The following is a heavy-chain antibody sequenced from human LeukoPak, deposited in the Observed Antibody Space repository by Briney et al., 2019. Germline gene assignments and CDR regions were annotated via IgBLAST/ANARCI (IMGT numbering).Heavy chain of an antibody. J-gene: IGHJ3*02. Sequence: ASVKVSCKASGYSFTSSGISWVRQAPGQGLEWMGWINTNNGNTNYAQKFQGRATMTTDTSTSTAYMELRSLRSDDTALCYCARETYYILDIWGQGTMVTVSS. CDR2: INTNNGNT. V-gene: IGHV1-18*01. CDR1: GYSFTSSG. D-gene: IGHD3-10*01. CDR3: ARETYYILDI.